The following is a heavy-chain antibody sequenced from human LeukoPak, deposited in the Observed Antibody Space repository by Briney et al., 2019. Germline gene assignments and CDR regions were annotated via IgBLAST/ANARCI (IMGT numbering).Heavy chain of an antibody. CDR2: IYYSGST. J-gene: IGHJ6*02. V-gene: IGHV4-59*01. D-gene: IGHD4-17*01. Sequence: SETLSLTCTVSGGSISSYYWSWIRQPPGKGLEWIGYIYYSGSTNYNPSLKSRVTISVDTSKNQFSLKLSSVTAADTAVYYCARDRHTQVYGDFRHYYYGMDVWGQGTTVTVSS. CDR3: ARDRHTQVYGDFRHYYYGMDV. CDR1: GGSISSYY.